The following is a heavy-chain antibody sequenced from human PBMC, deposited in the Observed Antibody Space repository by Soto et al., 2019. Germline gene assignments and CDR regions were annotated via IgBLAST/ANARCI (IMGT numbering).Heavy chain of an antibody. Sequence: ASVKVSFRASGYTFTNYGISWVRQAPGQGLEWMGCISSYNGNTNYAQKVQGRVTLTTDSSTSTTYMELRSLRSDDTAVYYCAGGPRYCSTTTCFSGVTWFDPWGQGTLVTVS. CDR2: ISSYNGNT. V-gene: IGHV1-18*04. D-gene: IGHD2-2*01. J-gene: IGHJ5*02. CDR3: AGGPRYCSTTTCFSGVTWFDP. CDR1: GYTFTNYG.